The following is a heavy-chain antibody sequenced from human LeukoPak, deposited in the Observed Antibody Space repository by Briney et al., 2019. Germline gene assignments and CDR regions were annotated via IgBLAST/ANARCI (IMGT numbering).Heavy chain of an antibody. CDR1: GFTFSSYS. D-gene: IGHD3-16*01. J-gene: IGHJ2*01. Sequence: GSLRLSCAASGFTFSSYSMNWVRQAPGKGLEWVSSISSSSSYIYYADSVKGRFTISRDNSKNTLYLQMNSLRAEDTAVYYCAKSRITGGDWYFDLWGRGTLVTVSS. CDR2: ISSSSSYI. CDR3: AKSRITGGDWYFDL. V-gene: IGHV3-21*04.